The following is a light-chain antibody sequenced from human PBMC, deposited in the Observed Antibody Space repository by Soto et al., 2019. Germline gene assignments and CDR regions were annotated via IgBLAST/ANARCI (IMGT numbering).Light chain of an antibody. CDR3: QQSGDNPPWT. Sequence: DIHMTQSQSSLSASFGDIVIITCLSSQSIRKYLNWYQHKPGKVPTLLIYAASSLQSGVPSRFSGSGSGTEFTLTITSLQPEDFATYYCQQSGDNPPWTFGQRSKVDIK. V-gene: IGKV1-39*01. CDR1: QSIRKY. CDR2: AAS. J-gene: IGKJ1*01.